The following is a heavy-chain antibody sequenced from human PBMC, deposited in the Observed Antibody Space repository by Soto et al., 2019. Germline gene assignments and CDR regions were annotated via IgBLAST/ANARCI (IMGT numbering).Heavy chain of an antibody. J-gene: IGHJ4*02. CDR3: VRSSANWVPAY. Sequence: AGFMWLACAVSGVTFCNWWMYCVRQATREGLEWVAGIWYNGRKKYYTDSLTDRFTISRDNSNNTLYMQMNSLRVEYTAVYYCVRSSANWVPAYWGQGSLVTVSS. D-gene: IGHD7-27*01. CDR1: GVTFCNWW. V-gene: IGHV3-33*01. CDR2: IWYNGRKK.